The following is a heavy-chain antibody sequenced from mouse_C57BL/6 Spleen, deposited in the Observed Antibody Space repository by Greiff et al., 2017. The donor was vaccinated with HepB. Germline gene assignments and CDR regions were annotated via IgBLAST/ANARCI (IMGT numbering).Heavy chain of an antibody. CDR1: GFSLTSYG. V-gene: IGHV2-2*01. D-gene: IGHD2-2*01. CDR2: IWSGGST. J-gene: IGHJ2*01. Sequence: QVQLQQSGPGLVQPSQSLSITCTVSGFSLTSYGVHWVRQSPGKGLEWLGVIWSGGSTDYNAAFISRLSISKDNSKSQVFFKMNSLQADDTAIYYCARGGTMVTLYFDYWGQGTTLTVSS. CDR3: ARGGTMVTLYFDY.